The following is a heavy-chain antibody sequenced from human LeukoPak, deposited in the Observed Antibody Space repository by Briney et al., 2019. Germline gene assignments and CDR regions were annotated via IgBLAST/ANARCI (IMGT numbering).Heavy chain of an antibody. D-gene: IGHD3-9*01. CDR2: IIPIFGTA. CDR3: AREYYDILTGYYRYIVMFDY. J-gene: IGHJ4*02. CDR1: GGTFSSYA. V-gene: IGHV1-69*13. Sequence: ASVKVSCKASGGTFSSYAISWVRQAPGQGPEWMGGIIPIFGTANYAQKFQGRVTITADESTSTAYMELSSLRSEDTAVYYCAREYYDILTGYYRYIVMFDYWGQGTLVTVSS.